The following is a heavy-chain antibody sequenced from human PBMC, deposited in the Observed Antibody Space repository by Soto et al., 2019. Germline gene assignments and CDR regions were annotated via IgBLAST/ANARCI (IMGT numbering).Heavy chain of an antibody. D-gene: IGHD2-2*01. V-gene: IGHV1-69*13. CDR2: IIPIFGKA. Sequence: SXKVSCQVAGGPXSSYASGWVRQAPVQGLEWMGGIIPIFGKANSAQKFQGRVKITADDSTSTDYMELSSLISEETAVYYCARRGQKYNLLHGWFDPWGQGTLGTVSS. CDR1: GGPXSSYA. CDR3: ARRGQKYNLLHGWFDP. J-gene: IGHJ5*02.